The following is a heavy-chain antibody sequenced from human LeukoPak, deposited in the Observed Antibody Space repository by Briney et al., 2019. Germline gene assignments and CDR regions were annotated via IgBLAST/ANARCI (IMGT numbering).Heavy chain of an antibody. J-gene: IGHJ6*02. CDR1: GSTFSSYA. CDR3: ARVPIYYYGMDV. Sequence: GGSLRLSCAASGSTFSSYAMHWVRQAPGKGLEWVAVISYDGSNKYYADSVKGRFTISRDNSKNTLYLQMNSLRAEDTAVYYCARVPIYYYGMDVWGQGTTVTVSS. V-gene: IGHV3-30-3*01. CDR2: ISYDGSNK.